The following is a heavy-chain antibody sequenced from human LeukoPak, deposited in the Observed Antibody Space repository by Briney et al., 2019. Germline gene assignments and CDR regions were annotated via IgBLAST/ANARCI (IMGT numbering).Heavy chain of an antibody. D-gene: IGHD3-22*01. CDR2: IYYSGST. J-gene: IGHJ4*02. CDR1: GGSVSSGSYY. V-gene: IGHV4-61*01. CDR3: ARGGYGEYYYDSSGYYLFDY. Sequence: KPSETLSLTCTVSGGSVSSGSYYWSWIRQPPGKGLEWIGYIYYSGSTNYIPSLKSRVTISVDTSKNQFSLKLSSVTAADTAVYYCARGGYGEYYYDSSGYYLFDYWGQGTLVTVSS.